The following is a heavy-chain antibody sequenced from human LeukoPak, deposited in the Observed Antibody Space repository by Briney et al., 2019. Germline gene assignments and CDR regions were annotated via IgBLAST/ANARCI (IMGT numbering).Heavy chain of an antibody. Sequence: ASVRVSCKTSGYTFSNFGINWVRQATGQGLEWMGWISGNNDNPNYGQKFQGRFTVTTDSSTSTAYMELRNLRFDDTAVYYCARDGTSTDDYWGQGTLVTVSS. J-gene: IGHJ4*02. CDR1: GYTFSNFG. CDR3: ARDGTSTDDY. V-gene: IGHV1-18*01. CDR2: ISGNNDNP. D-gene: IGHD2-2*01.